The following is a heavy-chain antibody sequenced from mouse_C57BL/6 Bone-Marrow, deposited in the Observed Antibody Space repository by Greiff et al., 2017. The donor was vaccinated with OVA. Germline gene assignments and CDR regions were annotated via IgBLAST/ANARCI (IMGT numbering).Heavy chain of an antibody. Sequence: QVQLQQSGAELVKPGASVKMSCKASGYTFTSYWITWVKQRPGQGLEWIGDIYPGSGSTNYNEKFKSKATLTVDTSSSTAYMPLSSLTSEDSAVYYCARIYYDYDCDYWGQGTTLTVSS. CDR2: IYPGSGST. V-gene: IGHV1-55*01. D-gene: IGHD2-4*01. J-gene: IGHJ2*01. CDR3: ARIYYDYDCDY. CDR1: GYTFTSYW.